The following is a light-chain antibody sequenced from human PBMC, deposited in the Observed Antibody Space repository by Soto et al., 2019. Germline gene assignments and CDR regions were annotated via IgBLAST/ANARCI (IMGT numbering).Light chain of an antibody. CDR1: SSDVGAYNF. V-gene: IGLV2-14*01. CDR3: SSYRSSSTRV. J-gene: IGLJ1*01. CDR2: EVT. Sequence: QSALTQPASVSGSPGQSITISCTGTSSDVGAYNFVSWYQHHPGRAPKLIIYEVTIRPSGVSNRFSGSKSGNTASLTISGLQAEDEADYYCSSYRSSSTRVFGTGTKVTVL.